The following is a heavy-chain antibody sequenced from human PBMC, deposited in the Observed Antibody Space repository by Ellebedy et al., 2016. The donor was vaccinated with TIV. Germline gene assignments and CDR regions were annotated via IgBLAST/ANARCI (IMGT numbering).Heavy chain of an antibody. CDR3: ARDQRYKWNDGAFDY. CDR2: ISAYNGNT. J-gene: IGHJ4*02. CDR1: GYTFTSYG. Sequence: ASVKVSCKASGYTFTSYGISWVRQAPGQGLEWMGRISAYNGNTDYAKIFQGRVTMTTDTSTSTAYMELRSLIPNDTAMYYWARDQRYKWNDGAFDYWGQGSRVTVSS. V-gene: IGHV1-18*01. D-gene: IGHD1-1*01.